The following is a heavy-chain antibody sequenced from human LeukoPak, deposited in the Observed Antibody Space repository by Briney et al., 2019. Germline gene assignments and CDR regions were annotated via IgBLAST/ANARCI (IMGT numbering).Heavy chain of an antibody. CDR3: ARDHGPYFDY. Sequence: NSSQTLSLTCTVSGGSISSGTYYWSWIRQPAGKGLEWIGRFYTSGSTNYNPSLKSRVTISVDTSKNQFSLKLSSVTAADTAVYYCARDHGPYFDYWGQGTLVTVSS. V-gene: IGHV4-61*02. CDR2: FYTSGST. CDR1: GGSISSGTYY. J-gene: IGHJ4*02.